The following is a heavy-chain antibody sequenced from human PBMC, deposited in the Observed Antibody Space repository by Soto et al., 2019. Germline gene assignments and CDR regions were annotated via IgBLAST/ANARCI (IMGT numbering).Heavy chain of an antibody. V-gene: IGHV4-4*02. CDR1: GGSISSSNW. J-gene: IGHJ4*02. Sequence: QVQLQESGPGLVKPSGTLSLTCAVSGGSISSSNWWSWVRQPPGKGLEWIGEIYHSGSTNYNPSPKRRVPVSVDTSKTRFSPQLSSVTAADTAVDSCAPPVGATVVTYRFDSWGPGTLVTVSS. CDR2: IYHSGST. D-gene: IGHD1-26*01. CDR3: APPVGATVVTYRFDS.